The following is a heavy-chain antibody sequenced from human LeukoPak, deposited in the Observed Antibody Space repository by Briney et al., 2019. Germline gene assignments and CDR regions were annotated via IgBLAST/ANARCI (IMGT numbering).Heavy chain of an antibody. CDR2: INPNNGGT. J-gene: IGHJ5*02. CDR3: ATDYNSNAYYLTS. V-gene: IGHV1-2*06. Sequence: GASVKVSCKASGYTFTGYYLHWVRQAPGQGLEWMGRINPNNGGTNYAQKFQGRVSMTRDTSISTAYMELSGLRPDDTAVYYCATDYNSNAYYLTSWGQGTLVTVSS. CDR1: GYTFTGYY. D-gene: IGHD3-22*01.